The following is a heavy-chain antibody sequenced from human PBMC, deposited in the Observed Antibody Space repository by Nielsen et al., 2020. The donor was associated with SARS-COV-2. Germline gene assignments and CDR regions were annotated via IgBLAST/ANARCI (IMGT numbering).Heavy chain of an antibody. Sequence: GGSLRLSCSDSGFTFSRYAIDWVHQAPGKGLVHVSAIKSHGGSTFYTNPVRGRFTISRDNSKNTLYLQMRSLRAEDTAVYYCVKDAYSNAGRFDYWGQGTLVTVSS. V-gene: IGHV3-64D*09. D-gene: IGHD4-11*01. CDR1: GFTFSRYA. CDR2: IKSHGGST. CDR3: VKDAYSNAGRFDY. J-gene: IGHJ4*02.